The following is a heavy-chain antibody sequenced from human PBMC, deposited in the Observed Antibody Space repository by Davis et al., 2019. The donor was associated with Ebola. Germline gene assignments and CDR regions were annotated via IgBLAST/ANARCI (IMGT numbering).Heavy chain of an antibody. CDR2: ISQSGST. Sequence: MPSETLSLTCAVSGDSISSSNWWSWVRQPPGKGLEWIGEISQSGSTNYNPSLKSRVTISVDTSKNQFSLKLSSVTAADTAVYYCARVGSYYSSFGYWGQGTLVTVSS. J-gene: IGHJ4*02. CDR3: ARVGSYYSSFGY. V-gene: IGHV4-4*02. D-gene: IGHD1-26*01. CDR1: GDSISSSNW.